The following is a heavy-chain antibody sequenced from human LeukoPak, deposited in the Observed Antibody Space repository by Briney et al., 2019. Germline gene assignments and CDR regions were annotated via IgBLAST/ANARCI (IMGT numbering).Heavy chain of an antibody. V-gene: IGHV3-33*06. CDR1: GFTFNIFG. D-gene: IGHD6-13*01. CDR2: LWSDGKTA. CDR3: VKESAADATFHFDS. Sequence: GRSLRLSCAASGFTFNIFGMHWVRQVPGNGLEWVAVLWSDGKTAHYADSVKGRFTISRDSSESTLYLQMNSLRSEDTAVYYCVKESAADATFHFDSWGQGTLVTVSS. J-gene: IGHJ4*02.